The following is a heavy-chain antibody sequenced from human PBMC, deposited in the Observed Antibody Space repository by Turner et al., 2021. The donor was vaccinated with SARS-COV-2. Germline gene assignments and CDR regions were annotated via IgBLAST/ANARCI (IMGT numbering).Heavy chain of an antibody. J-gene: IGHJ4*02. D-gene: IGHD2-15*01. CDR2: IKQDGSEK. V-gene: IGHV3-7*04. CDR3: ARDPNSGASL. Sequence: EEQLVESGGGLVQPGGSLRLSCTASGFTFSNWMHWVRQAPGKGLEWVANIKQDGSEKDFVDSVKGRFTISRDNAKNSLYLQMNSLRAEDTAVYYCARDPNSGASLWGQGILVTVSS. CDR1: GFTFSNW.